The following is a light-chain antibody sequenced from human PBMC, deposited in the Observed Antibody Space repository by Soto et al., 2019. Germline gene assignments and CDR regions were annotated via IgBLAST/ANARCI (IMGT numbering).Light chain of an antibody. J-gene: IGKJ1*01. V-gene: IGKV3-11*01. Sequence: ETVPTQSPATLSVSPGERATLCWRASQIVSSYLSWYQQKPGQAPRLLIYDASNRATGIPARFSGSGSGTDFTLTISSLEPEDFAVYYCQQRSNWPRGTFGQGTKVDI. CDR1: QIVSSY. CDR2: DAS. CDR3: QQRSNWPRGT.